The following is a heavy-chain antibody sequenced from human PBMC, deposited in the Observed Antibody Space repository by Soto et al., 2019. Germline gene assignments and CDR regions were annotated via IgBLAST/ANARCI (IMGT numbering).Heavy chain of an antibody. J-gene: IGHJ4*02. CDR3: AKARYYDSTGYLYYFDY. CDR2: ITGSGDYT. CDR1: GFTFSNYA. V-gene: IGHV3-23*01. D-gene: IGHD3-22*01. Sequence: GSLRLSCAASGFTFSNYAMSWVRQAPGKGLEWVSSITGSGDYTYYADSVKGQFTISRDNSKNTLYLQMNSLRAEDTAVYYCAKARYYDSTGYLYYFDYWGQGTLVTVSS.